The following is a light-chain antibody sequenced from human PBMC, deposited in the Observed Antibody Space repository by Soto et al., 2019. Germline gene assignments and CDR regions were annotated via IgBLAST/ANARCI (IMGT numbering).Light chain of an antibody. Sequence: ETVLTQAPATLSLSPGERATLSCRASQSVSSYLAWYQQKPGQAPRLLIYDASNRATGVPARFSGSGSGTDFTLTISSLEPKDFAVYYCQQGGTFGQGTRLAIK. J-gene: IGKJ5*01. CDR3: QQGGT. CDR1: QSVSSY. V-gene: IGKV3-11*01. CDR2: DAS.